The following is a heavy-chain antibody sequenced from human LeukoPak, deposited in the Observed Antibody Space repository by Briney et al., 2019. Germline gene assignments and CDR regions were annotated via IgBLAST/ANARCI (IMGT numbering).Heavy chain of an antibody. J-gene: IGHJ4*02. V-gene: IGHV3-7*01. CDR3: ARGGITMIAH. CDR2: IKQDGSEK. Sequence: PGGSLRLSCAASGFTFDDYGMSWVRQAPGKGLEWVANIKQDGSEKYYVDSVKGRFTISRDNAKNSLYLQMNSLRAEDTAVYYCARGGITMIAHWGQGTLVTVSS. CDR1: GFTFDDYG. D-gene: IGHD3-22*01.